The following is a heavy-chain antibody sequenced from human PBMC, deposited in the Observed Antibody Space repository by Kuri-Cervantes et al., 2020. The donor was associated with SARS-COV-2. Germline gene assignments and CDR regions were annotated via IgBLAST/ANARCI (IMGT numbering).Heavy chain of an antibody. CDR2: IRSKANSYAT. Sequence: GESLKISCAASGFTFSGSAMHWVRQASGKGLEWVGRIRSKANSYATAYAASVKGRFTISRDDSKNTAYLQMNSLKTEDTAVYCCWDYYDITGLLRDHHWGQGTLVTVSS. D-gene: IGHD3-22*01. J-gene: IGHJ1*01. V-gene: IGHV3-73*01. CDR3: WDYYDITGLLRDHH. CDR1: GFTFSGSA.